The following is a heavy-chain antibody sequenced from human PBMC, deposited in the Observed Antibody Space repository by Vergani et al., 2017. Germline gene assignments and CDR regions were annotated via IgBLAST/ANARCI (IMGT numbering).Heavy chain of an antibody. CDR3: ARHEGRALVAVGWYFDL. CDR2: IWYDGSNK. CDR1: GFTFSTYG. V-gene: IGHV3-33*01. D-gene: IGHD2-15*01. Sequence: QVQLVESGGGVVQPGRSLRLSCAASGFTFSTYGMHWVRQGPGKGLEWVAVIWYDGSNKDYADSVKGRFTISRDNSKNTLYLQMNSLRVEDTAVYYCARHEGRALVAVGWYFDLWGRGTLVTVSS. J-gene: IGHJ2*01.